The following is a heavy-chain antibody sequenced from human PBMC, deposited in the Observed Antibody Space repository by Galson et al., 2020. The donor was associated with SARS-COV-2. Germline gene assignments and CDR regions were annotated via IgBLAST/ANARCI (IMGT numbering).Heavy chain of an antibody. CDR1: GGTFSSSD. CDR2: FIHVFHTA. Sequence: SVKVSCKASGGTFSSSDVNWVRQAPGQGLEWLGGFIHVFHTATYAQKFQGRVKITADEPTTTAYMELTSLRSDDTAVYFCVRGEVQTLYYWGQGTLVTVSS. V-gene: IGHV1-69*13. J-gene: IGHJ4*02. CDR3: VRGEVQTLYY. D-gene: IGHD1-1*01.